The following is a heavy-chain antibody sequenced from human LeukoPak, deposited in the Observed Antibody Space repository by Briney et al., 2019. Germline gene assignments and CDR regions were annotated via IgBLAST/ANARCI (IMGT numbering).Heavy chain of an antibody. V-gene: IGHV3-48*01. Sequence: GGSLRLSCAASGFTFSSYSMNWVRQAPGKGLEWVSYISSSSSTIYYADSVKGRFTISRDNAKNSLYLQMNSPRAEDTAVYYCARDHEDYGDYLSRYYYYGMDVWGQGTTVTVSS. D-gene: IGHD4-17*01. J-gene: IGHJ6*02. CDR1: GFTFSSYS. CDR3: ARDHEDYGDYLSRYYYYGMDV. CDR2: ISSSSSTI.